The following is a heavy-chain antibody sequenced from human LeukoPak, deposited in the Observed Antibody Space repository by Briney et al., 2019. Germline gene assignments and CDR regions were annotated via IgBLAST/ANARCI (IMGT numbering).Heavy chain of an antibody. V-gene: IGHV4-30-2*01. CDR1: GGSISSGGYY. CDR3: ARDRTAAAEDAFDI. J-gene: IGHJ3*02. D-gene: IGHD6-13*01. CDR2: IYHSGST. Sequence: SQTLSLTCTVSGGSISSGGYYWSWIRQPPGKGLEWIGYIYHSGSTYYNPSLKSRVTISVDRSKNQFSLKLSSVTAADTAVYYCARDRTAAAEDAFDIWGQGTMVTVSS.